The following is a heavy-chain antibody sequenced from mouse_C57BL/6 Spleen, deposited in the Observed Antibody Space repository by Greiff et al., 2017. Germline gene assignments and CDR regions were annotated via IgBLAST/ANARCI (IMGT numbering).Heavy chain of an antibody. CDR1: GFTFSDYG. CDR2: ISSGSSTI. Sequence: EVKLLESGGGLVKPGASLKLSCAASGFTFSDYGMHWVRQAPEKGLEWVAYISSGSSTIYYADTVKGRITISRDNAKNTLFLQMTSLRSEDTAMYYCARQLRLRDYAMDDWGQGTSVTVSS. D-gene: IGHD3-2*02. V-gene: IGHV5-17*01. CDR3: ARQLRLRDYAMDD. J-gene: IGHJ4*01.